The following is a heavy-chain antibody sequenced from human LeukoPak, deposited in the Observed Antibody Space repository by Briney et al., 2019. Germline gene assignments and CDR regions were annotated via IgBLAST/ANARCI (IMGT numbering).Heavy chain of an antibody. CDR3: AREHSSSSGKVFDY. CDR1: GYTFTGYY. J-gene: IGHJ4*02. D-gene: IGHD6-6*01. CDR2: INPNSGGT. Sequence: ASVKVSCKASGYTFTGYYMHWVRQATGQGLEWMGWINPNSGGTNYAQKFQGRVTMTRDTSISTAYMELSRLRSDDTAVYYCAREHSSSSGKVFDYWGQGTLVTVSS. V-gene: IGHV1-2*02.